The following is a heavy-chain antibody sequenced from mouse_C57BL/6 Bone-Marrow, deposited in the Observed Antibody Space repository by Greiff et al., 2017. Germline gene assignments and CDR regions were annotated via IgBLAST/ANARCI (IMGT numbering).Heavy chain of an antibody. CDR2: IDPENGDT. V-gene: IGHV14-4*01. Sequence: EVQLQQSGAELVRPGASVKLSCTASGFNIKDDYMHWVKQRPEQGLEWIGWIDPENGDTEYASKFQGKATITAETSSNTAYLQLSSLTSEDTAVXYCTPYYGSRGYWGQGTTLTVSS. CDR3: TPYYGSRGY. J-gene: IGHJ2*01. D-gene: IGHD1-1*01. CDR1: GFNIKDDY.